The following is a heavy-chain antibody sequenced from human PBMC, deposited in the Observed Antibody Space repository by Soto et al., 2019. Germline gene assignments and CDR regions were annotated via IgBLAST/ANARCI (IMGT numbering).Heavy chain of an antibody. CDR2: SYYSGTT. V-gene: IGHV4-39*01. CDR3: ARHFRGSGGWTGGNWLDP. D-gene: IGHD6-19*01. J-gene: IGHJ5*02. CDR1: GGSVSISTYY. Sequence: SETLSLTCTVSGGSVSISTYYWGWIRQPPGKGLEWLGSSYYSGTTYYSPSLQSRVTMSVDTSKNQLSLKLSSVTATDTAVYYCARHFRGSGGWTGGNWLDPWGQGTLVTVSS.